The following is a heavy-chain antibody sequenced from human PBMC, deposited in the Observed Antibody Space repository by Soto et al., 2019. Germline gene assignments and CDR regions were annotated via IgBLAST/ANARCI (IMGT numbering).Heavy chain of an antibody. D-gene: IGHD3-16*02. CDR3: TRIVDPGHSDY. CDR2: VHSSGAT. Sequence: PSETLSLTCTVSGGSISGHYWSWIRQAPGKTLEWIGHVHSSGATNYNPSLRSRLPVSTDTSRNQFSLKLTSVTAADTAIYYCTRIVDPGHSDYWDQGTLVTISS. J-gene: IGHJ4*02. CDR1: GGSISGHY. V-gene: IGHV4-59*11.